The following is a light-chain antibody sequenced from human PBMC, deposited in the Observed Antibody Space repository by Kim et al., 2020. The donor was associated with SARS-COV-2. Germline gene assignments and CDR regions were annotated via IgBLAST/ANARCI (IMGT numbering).Light chain of an antibody. CDR1: QSVGSN. CDR2: GAS. J-gene: IGKJ2*01. Sequence: LSLCPGESATLSCRASQSVGSNLAWYQQKAGQAPSLLIYGASSRATGIPARFSGGGSGAEFTLTSSSLQSEDSAVYYCQQYNNSYIFGQGTKLEI. CDR3: QQYNNSYI. V-gene: IGKV3-15*01.